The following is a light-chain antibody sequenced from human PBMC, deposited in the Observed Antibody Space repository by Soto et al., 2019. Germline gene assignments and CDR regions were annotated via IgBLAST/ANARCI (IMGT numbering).Light chain of an antibody. CDR2: SNE. V-gene: IGLV1-44*01. CDR3: AAWDGSLNGGV. CDR1: TSNIGSNT. J-gene: IGLJ3*02. Sequence: QSVLTQPPSASGTPGQRVTISCSGSTSNIGSNTVNWYQQLPGTAPKVLMYSNEQRPSGVPDRFSGSKSGTSASLAISGLQSGDEADYYCAAWDGSLNGGVFGGGTKLTVL.